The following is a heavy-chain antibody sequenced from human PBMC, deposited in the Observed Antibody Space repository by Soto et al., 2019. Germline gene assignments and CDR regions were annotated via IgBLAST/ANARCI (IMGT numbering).Heavy chain of an antibody. Sequence: GASVKVSCKASGFTFTSSAVQWVRQARGQRLEWIGWIVVGSGNTNYAQKFQERVTITRDMSTSTAYMELISLRSEDTAVYYCAADKLGYCSSTSCYGYYYGMDVWGQGTTVTVSS. CDR2: IVVGSGNT. J-gene: IGHJ6*02. D-gene: IGHD2-2*01. CDR1: GFTFTSSA. V-gene: IGHV1-58*01. CDR3: AADKLGYCSSTSCYGYYYGMDV.